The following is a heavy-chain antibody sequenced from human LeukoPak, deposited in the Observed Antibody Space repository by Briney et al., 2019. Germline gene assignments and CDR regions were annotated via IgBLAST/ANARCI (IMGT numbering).Heavy chain of an antibody. J-gene: IGHJ4*02. CDR3: ARTYYYDSSGYYFGFWNIYYFDY. V-gene: IGHV1-18*01. D-gene: IGHD3-22*01. CDR1: GYTLTSYG. Sequence: GASVKVSCKASGYTLTSYGISWVRQAPGQGLEWMGWISAYNGNTNYAQKLRGRVTMTTDTSTSTAYMELRSLRSDDTAVYYCARTYYYDSSGYYFGFWNIYYFDYWGQGTLVTVSS. CDR2: ISAYNGNT.